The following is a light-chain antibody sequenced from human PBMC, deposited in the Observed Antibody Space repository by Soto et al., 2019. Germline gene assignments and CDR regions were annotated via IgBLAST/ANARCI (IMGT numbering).Light chain of an antibody. V-gene: IGKV3-20*01. CDR1: QSVSSSY. CDR2: GAS. CDR3: QQYGSSPWT. Sequence: EIALTQSPGTLSLSPGERATRSCRASQSVSSSYLAWYQQKPGQAPRLLIYGASSRATGIPDRFSGSGSGTDFTLTISRLEPEDFAVYYCQQYGSSPWTFGQGTKVEIK. J-gene: IGKJ1*01.